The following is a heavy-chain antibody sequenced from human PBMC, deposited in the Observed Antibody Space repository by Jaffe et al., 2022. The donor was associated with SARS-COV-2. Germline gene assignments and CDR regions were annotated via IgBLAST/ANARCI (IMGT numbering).Heavy chain of an antibody. CDR1: GFGVSINY. V-gene: IGHV3-66*02. D-gene: IGHD6-13*01. CDR2: IYSDGST. Sequence: EVHLVESGGGLVQPGGSLRLSCAASGFGVSINYMSWVRQAPGKGLEWVSVIYSDGSTHYADSVKGRFSISRDNSKNTIYLEMNSLRVEDTAVYYCARDPTRGTAGRGDYWGQGTLVSVSS. J-gene: IGHJ4*02. CDR3: ARDPTRGTAGRGDY.